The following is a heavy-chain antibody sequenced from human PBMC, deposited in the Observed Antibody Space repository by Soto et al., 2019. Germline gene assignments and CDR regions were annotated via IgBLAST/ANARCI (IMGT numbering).Heavy chain of an antibody. V-gene: IGHV4-59*01. CDR1: VVSLCIYY. D-gene: IGHD2-21*02. J-gene: IGHJ6*01. CDR3: ARDGDGRMNKKNYYYNGMEV. CDR2: FFYTGRA. Sequence: TLSLTXTVSVVSLCIYYLSFIRHPPGKGLEWIGYFFYTGRANYNASLKSRVSISLDTSNYQFSLKLSSVTAADTAVYYCARDGDGRMNKKNYYYNGMEVWGQGTTVNVYS.